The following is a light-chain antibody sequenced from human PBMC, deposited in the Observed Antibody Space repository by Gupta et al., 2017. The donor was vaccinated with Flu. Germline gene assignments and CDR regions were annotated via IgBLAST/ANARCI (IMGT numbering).Light chain of an antibody. V-gene: IGKV1-5*03. CDR2: KAS. J-gene: IGKJ1*01. Sequence: DIQMTQSPSTLSASVGDRVTITCRASQSISSWLAWYQQKPGKAPKLLIYKASSLESGVPSRFSGSGSGTEFTLTISSLQPDDFATYYCQQDNSYLWTFGQGTKAEIK. CDR3: QQDNSYLWT. CDR1: QSISSW.